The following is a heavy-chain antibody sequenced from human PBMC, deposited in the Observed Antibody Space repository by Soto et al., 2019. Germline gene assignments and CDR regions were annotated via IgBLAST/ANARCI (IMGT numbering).Heavy chain of an antibody. J-gene: IGHJ5*02. Sequence: ERLSRTGSVYGGSFSGYYWSWIRQPPGKGLEWIGEINHSGSTNYNTSLKSRATISVDTSKNQFSLNLSSVTAADTAVYYCARGPRGRNWFDPWGQGTLVTVSS. V-gene: IGHV4-34*01. CDR3: ARGPRGRNWFDP. CDR1: GGSFSGYY. CDR2: INHSGST.